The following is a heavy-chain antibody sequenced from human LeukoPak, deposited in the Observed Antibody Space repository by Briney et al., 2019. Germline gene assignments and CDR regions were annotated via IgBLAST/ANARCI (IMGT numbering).Heavy chain of an antibody. CDR2: IYSGGST. J-gene: IGHJ6*01. Sequence: PGGSLRLSCAASGFTVSSNYMSWVRQAPGKGLEWVSVIYSGGSTYYADSVKGRFTISRDNSKNTLYLQMNNLRAEDTAVYYCGRDSSCINFNSVYYYGMDVWGQGTTATDSS. V-gene: IGHV3-53*01. CDR1: GFTVSSNY. D-gene: IGHD1-20*01. CDR3: GRDSSCINFNSVYYYGMDV.